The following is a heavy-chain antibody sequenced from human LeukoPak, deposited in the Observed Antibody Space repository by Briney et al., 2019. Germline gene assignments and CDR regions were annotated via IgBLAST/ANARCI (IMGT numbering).Heavy chain of an antibody. D-gene: IGHD2-2*01. Sequence: GGSLRLSCVGSGFSFNTYTMNWVRQAPGKGLEWVSSIVRSSANIYDADSVRGRFTISRDNAKNSLYLQMNSLRAEDTAVYYCVSFYETYWGRGTLVTVSS. V-gene: IGHV3-21*01. CDR2: IVRSSANI. CDR1: GFSFNTYT. J-gene: IGHJ4*02. CDR3: VSFYETY.